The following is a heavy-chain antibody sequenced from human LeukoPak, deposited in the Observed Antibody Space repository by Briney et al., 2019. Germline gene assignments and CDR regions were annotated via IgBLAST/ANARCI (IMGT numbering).Heavy chain of an antibody. V-gene: IGHV4-59*01. J-gene: IGHJ4*02. CDR3: ARENIAVPGGDC. CDR1: GGSISSYY. CDR2: IYYSGSA. Sequence: SETLSLTCTVSGGSISSYYWSWIRQPPGKGLEWIGYIYYSGSANYNPSLKSRVTISVDTSKNQFSLKLSSVTAADTAVYYCARENIAVPGGDCWGQGTLVTVSS. D-gene: IGHD2-15*01.